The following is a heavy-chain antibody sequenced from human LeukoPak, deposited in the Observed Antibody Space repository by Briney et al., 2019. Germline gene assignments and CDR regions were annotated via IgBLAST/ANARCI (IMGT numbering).Heavy chain of an antibody. CDR2: ISYDGSNK. V-gene: IGHV3-30*04. Sequence: GGSLRLSCAASGFTFSSYAMHWVRQAPGKGLEWVAVISYDGSNKYYADSVKGRFTISRDNSKNTLYLQMNSLRAEDTAVYYCARESSGMIWGQGTPVTVSS. CDR1: GFTFSSYA. D-gene: IGHD3-16*01. CDR3: ARESSGMI. J-gene: IGHJ4*02.